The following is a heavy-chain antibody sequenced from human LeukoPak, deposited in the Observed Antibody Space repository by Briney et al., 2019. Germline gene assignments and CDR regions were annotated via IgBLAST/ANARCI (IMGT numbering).Heavy chain of an antibody. J-gene: IGHJ3*02. Sequence: SETLSLTCTVSGGSISSYYWSWIRQPPGKGLEWIGYIYYSGITNYNPSLKSRVTISVDTSKNQFSLKLSSVTAADTAVYYCARRVWFGEYAYAFDIWGQGTMVTVSS. V-gene: IGHV4-59*01. D-gene: IGHD3-10*01. CDR3: ARRVWFGEYAYAFDI. CDR1: GGSISSYY. CDR2: IYYSGIT.